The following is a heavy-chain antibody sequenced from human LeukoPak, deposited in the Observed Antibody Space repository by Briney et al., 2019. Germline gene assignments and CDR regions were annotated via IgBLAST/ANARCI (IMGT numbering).Heavy chain of an antibody. J-gene: IGHJ6*02. Sequence: RSSETLSLTCAVYGVSFSGYYWSWIRQPPGKGLEWIGEINHSGSTNYNPSLKSRVTISVDTSKNQFSLKLSSVTAADTAVYYCARVGGTNYYYYGMDVWGQGTTVTVSS. V-gene: IGHV4-34*01. CDR2: INHSGST. D-gene: IGHD1-1*01. CDR3: ARVGGTNYYYYGMDV. CDR1: GVSFSGYY.